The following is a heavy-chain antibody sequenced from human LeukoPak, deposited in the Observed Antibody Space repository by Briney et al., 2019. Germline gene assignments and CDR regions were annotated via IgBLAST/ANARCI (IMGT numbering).Heavy chain of an antibody. CDR1: GGSISSYY. D-gene: IGHD2-15*01. Sequence: SETLSLTCTVSGGSISSYYWSWIRQPPGKGLEWIGYIYYSGSTNYNPSLKSRVTISVDTSKNQFSQKLSSVTAADTAVYYCARARDCSGGTCRFDYWGQGTLVTVSS. CDR2: IYYSGST. V-gene: IGHV4-59*01. J-gene: IGHJ4*02. CDR3: ARARDCSGGTCRFDY.